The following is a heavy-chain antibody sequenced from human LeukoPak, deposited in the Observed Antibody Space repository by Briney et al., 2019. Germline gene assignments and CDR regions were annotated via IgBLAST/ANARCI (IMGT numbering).Heavy chain of an antibody. CDR3: ARDRDVDDFDS. D-gene: IGHD2-15*01. CDR2: IYHRGNT. J-gene: IGHJ4*01. Sequence: SETLSLTCTVSDNSFSGDYYWGWIRQPPGKGLEWIGAIYHRGNTYYNPSLKSRVTTSIDTSKNQLSLNLKSVTAADTAVYYCARDRDVDDFDSWGHGTLVTVSS. CDR1: DNSFSGDYY. V-gene: IGHV4-38-2*02.